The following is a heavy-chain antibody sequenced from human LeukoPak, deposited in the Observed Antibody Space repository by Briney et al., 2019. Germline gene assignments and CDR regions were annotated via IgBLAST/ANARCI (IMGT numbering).Heavy chain of an antibody. Sequence: GASVKVSCKASGGTFSSYAINWVRQAPGQGLEWMGRIITILGMANYAQRFQGRVTVTADKSTSTAYMELSSLTSDDTAIYYCARGRGSRTGSNGDYCDYWGQGTLVTVSS. J-gene: IGHJ4*02. D-gene: IGHD1-1*01. CDR1: GGTFSSYA. V-gene: IGHV1-69*04. CDR3: ARGRGSRTGSNGDYCDY. CDR2: IITILGMA.